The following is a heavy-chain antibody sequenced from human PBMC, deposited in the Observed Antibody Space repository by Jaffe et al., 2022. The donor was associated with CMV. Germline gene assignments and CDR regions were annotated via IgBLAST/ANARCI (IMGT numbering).Heavy chain of an antibody. D-gene: IGHD1-26*01. J-gene: IGHJ2*01. V-gene: IGHV3-33*04. CDR2: MWFDGSNE. Sequence: QVQLVESGGGVVQPGRSLRLSCAASGFTFSKTGMHWVRQAPGKGLEWVAVMWFDGSNEDYADSVQGRFTISRDNSKNTLYLQMNSLSAEDTAVYYCVRESAQSTLLYRFFDLWGRGTLVTVSS. CDR1: GFTFSKTG. CDR3: VRESAQSTLLYRFFDL.